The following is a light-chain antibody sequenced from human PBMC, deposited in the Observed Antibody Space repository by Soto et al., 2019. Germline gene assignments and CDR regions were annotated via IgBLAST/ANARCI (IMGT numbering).Light chain of an antibody. CDR1: QSVSSN. V-gene: IGKV3-15*01. J-gene: IGKJ3*01. Sequence: EIVMTQSPATLSVSPGVRATLSCRASQSVSSNLAWYQQKPGQAPRLLIYGASTRATGIPARFSGSGSGTEFTLTISSLQSEDFAVYYCQQYNNWPETFGPGT. CDR3: QQYNNWPET. CDR2: GAS.